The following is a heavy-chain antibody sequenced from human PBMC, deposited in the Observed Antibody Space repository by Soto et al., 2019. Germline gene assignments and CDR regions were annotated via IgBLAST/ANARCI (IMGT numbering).Heavy chain of an antibody. V-gene: IGHV4-59*01. CDR2: IHYSGST. D-gene: IGHD3-16*01. CDR3: ARPQGGGSYCYRMAV. J-gene: IGHJ6*02. Sequence: SETLSLTCTVSGGSISSYYWSWIRKPPGKGLEWIGNIHYSGSTNYNPSLKSRVTISVDTPKNQLSLKLSSVTAADTAVYYCARPQGGGSYCYRMAVWGQGTTVTVSS. CDR1: GGSISSYY.